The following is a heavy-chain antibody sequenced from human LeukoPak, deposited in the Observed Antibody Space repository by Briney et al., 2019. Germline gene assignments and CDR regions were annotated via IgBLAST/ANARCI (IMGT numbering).Heavy chain of an antibody. CDR3: AKDLLLWFGEYYFDY. CDR2: ISWNSGSI. V-gene: IGHV3-9*01. Sequence: GGSLRLSCAASGFTFDDYAMHWVRQAPGKGLEWVSGISWNSGSIGYADSVKGRFTISRDNSKNTLYLQMNSLRAEDTAVYYCAKDLLLWFGEYYFDYWGQGTLVTVSS. J-gene: IGHJ4*02. CDR1: GFTFDDYA. D-gene: IGHD3-10*01.